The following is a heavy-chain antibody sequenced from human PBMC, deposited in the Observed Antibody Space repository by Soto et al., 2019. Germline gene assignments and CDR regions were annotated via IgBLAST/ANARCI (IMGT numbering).Heavy chain of an antibody. CDR1: GYIFTAYS. V-gene: IGHV1-46*01. CDR2: VNPSGGST. CDR3: AREENCSDGICYSEYFQR. J-gene: IGHJ1*01. Sequence: QVQLEQSGAEVKKPGASVQVSCKASGYIFTAYSMHWVRRAPGQGLQWMGVVNPSGGSTNYAQKFQGRITLTRDTSRNTFYMDLSSLTSEDTAVYYCAREENCSDGICYSEYFQRWGQGTLVTVSS. D-gene: IGHD2-15*01.